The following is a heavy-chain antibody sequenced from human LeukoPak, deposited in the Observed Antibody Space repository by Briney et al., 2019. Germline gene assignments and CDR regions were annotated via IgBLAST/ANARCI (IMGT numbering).Heavy chain of an antibody. Sequence: GGSLRLSCAASGFTFDDYAMHWVRQAPGKGPEWVSGISWNSGSIGYADSVKGRFTISRDNAKNSLYLQMNSLRAEDTALYYCAKVGYGDYVGYFDYWGQGTLVTVSS. D-gene: IGHD4-17*01. CDR2: ISWNSGSI. CDR3: AKVGYGDYVGYFDY. J-gene: IGHJ4*02. CDR1: GFTFDDYA. V-gene: IGHV3-9*01.